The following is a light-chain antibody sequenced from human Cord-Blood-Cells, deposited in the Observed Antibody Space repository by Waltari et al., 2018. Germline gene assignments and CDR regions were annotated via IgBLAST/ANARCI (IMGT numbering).Light chain of an antibody. Sequence: DIQMPQSPSSLSAYVGARVTITCQASKDISNYLNWYQQKPGKAPKLLIYDASNLETGVPSRFSGSGSGTDFTFTISSLQPEDIATYYCQQYDNLPYTFGQGTKLEIK. J-gene: IGKJ2*01. CDR3: QQYDNLPYT. V-gene: IGKV1-33*01. CDR1: KDISNY. CDR2: DAS.